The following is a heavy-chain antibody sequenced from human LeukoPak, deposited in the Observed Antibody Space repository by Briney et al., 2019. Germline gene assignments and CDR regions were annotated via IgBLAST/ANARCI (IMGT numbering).Heavy chain of an antibody. V-gene: IGHV1-2*02. CDR3: ARGDLNRDHYYMDV. Sequence: ASVKVSCKASGYTFTGYYMHWVRQAPGQGLEWMGWINPNSGGTNYAQKFQGRVTMTRDTTISTAYMELTNLRSGDTAVYYCARGDLNRDHYYMDVWGKGTTVTVSS. CDR1: GYTFTGYY. CDR2: INPNSGGT. J-gene: IGHJ6*03. D-gene: IGHD3-3*01.